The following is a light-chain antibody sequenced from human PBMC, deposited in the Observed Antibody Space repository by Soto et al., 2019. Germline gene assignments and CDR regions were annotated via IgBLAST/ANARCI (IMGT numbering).Light chain of an antibody. CDR1: QSVGTW. CDR2: DAS. CDR3: QQADTFPIT. J-gene: IGKJ5*01. Sequence: DIQMTQSPSTLSASVGDRVTVTCRASQSVGTWLAWYQQKPGRAPNLLIYDASTLASAVPSRFSGSGSGTEFTLTISSLQSEDSAIYYCQQADTFPITFGQGTRLEIK. V-gene: IGKV1-5*01.